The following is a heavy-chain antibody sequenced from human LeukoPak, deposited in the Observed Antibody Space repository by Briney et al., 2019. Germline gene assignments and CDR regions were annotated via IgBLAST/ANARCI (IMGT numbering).Heavy chain of an antibody. V-gene: IGHV4-30-4*08. CDR2: IYYSGST. CDR3: ARSNSYGSGSYNY. D-gene: IGHD3-10*01. CDR1: GGSISSGDYY. Sequence: SETLSLTCTVSGGSISSGDYYWSWIRQPPGKGLAWIGYIYYSGSTYYNPSLKSRVTISVDTSKNQFPLKLSSVTAADTAVYYCARSNSYGSGSYNYWGQGTLVTVSS. J-gene: IGHJ4*02.